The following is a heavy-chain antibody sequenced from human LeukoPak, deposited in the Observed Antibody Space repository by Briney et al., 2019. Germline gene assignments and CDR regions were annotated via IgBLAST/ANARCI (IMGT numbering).Heavy chain of an antibody. J-gene: IGHJ1*01. CDR2: INPNSGDT. V-gene: IGHV1-2*02. CDR1: GYTFTGYY. Sequence: ASVKVSCKASGYTFTGYYMHWVRQAPGQGLEWMGWINPNSGDTNFAQNFQGRVTMTRDTSISTVYMELSRLRSDDTAVFYCARGYYDSSDFEYFQHWGQGTLVTVSS. D-gene: IGHD3-22*01. CDR3: ARGYYDSSDFEYFQH.